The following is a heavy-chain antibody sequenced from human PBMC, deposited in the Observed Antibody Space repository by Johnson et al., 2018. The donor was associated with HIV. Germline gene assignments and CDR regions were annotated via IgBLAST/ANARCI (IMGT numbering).Heavy chain of an antibody. J-gene: IGHJ3*02. D-gene: IGHD1-26*01. V-gene: IGHV3-30*18. CDR2: ISFDGNNK. CDR1: GFIFRDYY. Sequence: QVQPVESGGGLVKPGGSLRLSCAVSGFIFRDYYMSWIRQAPGKGLEWVTLISFDGNNKYYAESVKGRFTISRDNSKNTLYLQMNSLRVEDTAVYYCAKAVGGYAFDIWGQGTMVTVSS. CDR3: AKAVGGYAFDI.